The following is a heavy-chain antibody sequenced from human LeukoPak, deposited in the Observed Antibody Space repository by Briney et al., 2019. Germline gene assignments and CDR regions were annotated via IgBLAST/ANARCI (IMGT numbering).Heavy chain of an antibody. J-gene: IGHJ5*01. V-gene: IGHV3-30*04. D-gene: IGHD5-18*01. Sequence: GGSLRLSCAASGFIFSPYTMHWVRQASGKGLEWVALISYDGTDKYYADSVKGRFTIFRDNAKSSLYLQMNSLRVEDTAVYYCATGGSEYRSDWFDSWGQGTLVNVAS. CDR3: ATGGSEYRSDWFDS. CDR2: ISYDGTDK. CDR1: GFIFSPYT.